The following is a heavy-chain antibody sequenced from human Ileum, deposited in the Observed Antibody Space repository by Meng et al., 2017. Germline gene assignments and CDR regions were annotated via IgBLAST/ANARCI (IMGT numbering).Heavy chain of an antibody. J-gene: IGHJ6*02. D-gene: IGHD1-26*01. Sequence: ASVKVSCKTSGYTFSDFYLHWVRQAPGQGREWVGRINPNSGGTDYAQKFQGRVTMTRDTSMSTAYMDLSRLTSVDAAVYYCATMNRSTLVSYYYGMDVWGQGTTVTVSS. V-gene: IGHV1-2*06. CDR2: INPNSGGT. CDR3: ATMNRSTLVSYYYGMDV. CDR1: GYTFSDFY.